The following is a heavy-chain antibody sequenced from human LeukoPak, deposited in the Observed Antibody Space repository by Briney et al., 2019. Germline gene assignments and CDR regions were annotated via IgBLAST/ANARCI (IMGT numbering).Heavy chain of an antibody. V-gene: IGHV3-21*01. Sequence: GGSLRLSCAASGFTFSSYSMNWVRQAPGKGLEWVSSISSSSSYIYYADSVKGRLTISRDNAKNSLYLQMNSLRAEDTAVYYCARDQGSSRAYYFDYWGQGTLVTVSS. J-gene: IGHJ4*02. CDR2: ISSSSSYI. CDR1: GFTFSSYS. CDR3: ARDQGSSRAYYFDY.